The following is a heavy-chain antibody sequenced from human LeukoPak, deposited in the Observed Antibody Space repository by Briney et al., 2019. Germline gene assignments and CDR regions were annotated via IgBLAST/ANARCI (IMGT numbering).Heavy chain of an antibody. CDR3: GRRGFASSWYSDY. CDR2: IYAGNSDT. J-gene: IGHJ4*02. CDR1: GYSFTYYW. V-gene: IGHV5-51*01. D-gene: IGHD6-13*01. Sequence: GVSLKISCKGSGYSFTYYWIGWVRQIPGKGLEWMGIIYAGNSDTRYSPSFHGQVTISADKSISNAYLQWRRLEAWDTATDYCGRRGFASSWYSDYWGQGTLVTVSS.